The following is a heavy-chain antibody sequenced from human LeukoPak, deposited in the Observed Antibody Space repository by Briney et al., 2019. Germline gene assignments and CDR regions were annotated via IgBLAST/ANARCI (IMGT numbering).Heavy chain of an antibody. CDR3: AREKDSDGGNPRGLFDY. D-gene: IGHD4-23*01. CDR1: GFTFSSYG. J-gene: IGHJ4*02. V-gene: IGHV3-33*01. CDR2: IWYDGSNK. Sequence: PGGSLRLSCAASGFTFSSYGMHWVRQAPGKGLEWVAVIWYDGSNKYYADSVKGRFTISRDNSKNTLYLQMNSLRAEDTAVYYCAREKDSDGGNPRGLFDYWGQGTLVTVSS.